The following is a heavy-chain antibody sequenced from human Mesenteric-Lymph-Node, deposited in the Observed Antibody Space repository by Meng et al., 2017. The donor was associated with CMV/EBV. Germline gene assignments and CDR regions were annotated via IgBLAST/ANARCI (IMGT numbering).Heavy chain of an antibody. V-gene: IGHV3-7*01. Sequence: GESLKISCAASGFTFSKYVMYWVRQAPGKGLEWVANIKYDGSEKYYVDSVKGRFTISRDNAKNSLSLQMNSLRVEDTAVYYCARNYHFWNSYYGTYQYAMDVWGQGTTVTVSS. CDR3: ARNYHFWNSYYGTYQYAMDV. CDR2: IKYDGSEK. J-gene: IGHJ6*02. CDR1: GFTFSKYV. D-gene: IGHD3-3*01.